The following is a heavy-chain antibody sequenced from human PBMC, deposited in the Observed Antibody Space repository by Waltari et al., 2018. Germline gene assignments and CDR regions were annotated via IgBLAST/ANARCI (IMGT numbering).Heavy chain of an antibody. Sequence: QLQLQESGPGLVKPSETLSLTCTVSGGSISSSSYYWGWIRQPPGKGLEWIGSIYYSGSTYYNPALQSRVTISVDTSKNQFSLKLSSVTAADTAVYYCAKTWYYDFWSGYSSDAFDIWGQGTMVTVSS. CDR3: AKTWYYDFWSGYSSDAFDI. D-gene: IGHD3-3*01. J-gene: IGHJ3*02. CDR2: IYYSGST. CDR1: GGSISSSSYY. V-gene: IGHV4-39*01.